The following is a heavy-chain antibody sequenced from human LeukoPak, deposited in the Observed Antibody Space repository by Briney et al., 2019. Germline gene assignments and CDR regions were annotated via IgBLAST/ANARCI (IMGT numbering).Heavy chain of an antibody. Sequence: SETLSLTCTVSGVSISSYYWSWIRQPAGKGLEWIGRIYTSGSTNYNPSLKSRVTMSVDTSKNQFSLKLSSVTAADTAVYYCARDSYYYDSSGYRGFDYWGQGTLATVSS. CDR1: GVSISSYY. V-gene: IGHV4-4*07. CDR3: ARDSYYYDSSGYRGFDY. CDR2: IYTSGST. J-gene: IGHJ4*02. D-gene: IGHD3-22*01.